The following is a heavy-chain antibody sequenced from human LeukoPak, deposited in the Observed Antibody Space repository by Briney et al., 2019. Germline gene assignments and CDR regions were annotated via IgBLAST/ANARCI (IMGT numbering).Heavy chain of an antibody. CDR1: GGSISNYY. CDR3: ASSHPLGSNNDYFTPFDY. Sequence: SEILSLTCTVSGGSISNYYWSWIRQPPGKGLEWIGYMYYSGSTYYNPSLKSRVTISVDTSKNQFSLKLSSVTAADTAVYYCASSHPLGSNNDYFTPFDYWGQGTLVTVSS. D-gene: IGHD3-16*01. CDR2: MYYSGST. V-gene: IGHV4-59*01. J-gene: IGHJ4*02.